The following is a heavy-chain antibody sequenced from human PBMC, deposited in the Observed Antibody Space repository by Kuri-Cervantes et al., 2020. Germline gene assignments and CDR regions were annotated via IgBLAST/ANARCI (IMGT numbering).Heavy chain of an antibody. Sequence: ASVKVSCKASGYTFTSYGISWVRQAPGQGLEWMGWISAYNGNTNYAQKLQGRVTMTRDTSISTAYMELSRLRSDDTAVYYCARGEGYCSGGSCYRFDYWGQGTLVTVSS. CDR1: GYTFTSYG. D-gene: IGHD2-15*01. CDR2: ISAYNGNT. CDR3: ARGEGYCSGGSCYRFDY. V-gene: IGHV1-18*01. J-gene: IGHJ4*02.